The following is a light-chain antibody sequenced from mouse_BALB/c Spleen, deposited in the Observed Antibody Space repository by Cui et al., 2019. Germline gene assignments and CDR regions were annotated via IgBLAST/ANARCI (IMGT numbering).Light chain of an antibody. Sequence: DIQMTQSPASLSASVGETATITCRASENIYSYLAWYQQKQGKSPQLLVYNAKTLAEGVPSRFSGSGSGTQFSLKINSLQPEDFGSYYCQHHYGTPYTFGGGTKLEIK. CDR2: NAK. V-gene: IGKV12-44*01. J-gene: IGKJ2*01. CDR1: ENIYSY. CDR3: QHHYGTPYT.